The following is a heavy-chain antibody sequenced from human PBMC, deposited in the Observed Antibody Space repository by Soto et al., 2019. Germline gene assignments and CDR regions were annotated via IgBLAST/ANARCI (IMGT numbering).Heavy chain of an antibody. CDR1: GGSISSGGYY. J-gene: IGHJ6*02. CDR3: ARGMSGYYYYGMDV. D-gene: IGHD3-3*01. CDR2: IYYSGST. Sequence: QVQLQESGPGLVKPSQTLSLTCTVSGGSISSGGYYWSWIRQHPGKGLEWIGYIYYSGSTYYNPYLKSRVTISVDTSKNQFSLKLSSVTAADTAVYYCARGMSGYYYYGMDVWGQGTTVTVSS. V-gene: IGHV4-31*03.